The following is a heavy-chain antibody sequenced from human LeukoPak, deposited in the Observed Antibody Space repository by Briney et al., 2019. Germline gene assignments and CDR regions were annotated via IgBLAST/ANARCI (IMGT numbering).Heavy chain of an antibody. CDR1: GYSFTSYW. V-gene: IGHV5-51*01. D-gene: IGHD6-19*01. CDR2: IYPGDSDT. CDR3: ASLTGQWSQSDLKPL. Sequence: GESLKISCKGSGYSFTSYWIGWVRQMPGKGLEWMGIIYPGDSDTRYSPSFQGQVTISADKSISTAYLQWSSLKASDTAMYYCASLTGQWSQSDLKPLWGQGTLVTVSS. J-gene: IGHJ4*02.